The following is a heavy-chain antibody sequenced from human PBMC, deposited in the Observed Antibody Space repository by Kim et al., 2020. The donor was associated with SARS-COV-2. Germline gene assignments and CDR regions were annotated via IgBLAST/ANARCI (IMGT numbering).Heavy chain of an antibody. D-gene: IGHD6-13*01. V-gene: IGHV1-46*01. CDR3: AREGSSKEFDY. J-gene: IGHJ4*02. CDR2: T. Sequence: TQYAQSVQGRVTMTRDTSTSTVYMELGSLRSEDTAVYYCAREGSSKEFDYWGQGTLVTVSS.